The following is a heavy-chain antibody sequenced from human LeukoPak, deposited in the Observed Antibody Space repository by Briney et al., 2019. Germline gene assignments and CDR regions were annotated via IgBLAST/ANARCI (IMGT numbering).Heavy chain of an antibody. V-gene: IGHV3-49*03. D-gene: IGHD6-19*01. CDR2: IRSKAYGGTT. CDR1: GFTFGDYA. CDR3: TREKGSGWYYFDY. Sequence: GGSLRLSCTASGFTFGDYAMSWFRQAPGKGLEWVGFIRSKAYGGTTEYAASVKGRFTISRDDSKSIAYLQMNSLKTEDTAVYCCTREKGSGWYYFDYWGQGTLVTVSS. J-gene: IGHJ4*02.